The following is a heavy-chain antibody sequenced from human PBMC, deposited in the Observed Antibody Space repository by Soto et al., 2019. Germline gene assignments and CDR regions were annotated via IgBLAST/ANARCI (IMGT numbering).Heavy chain of an antibody. V-gene: IGHV3-30*18. Sequence: QVQLVESGGGVVQPGRSLRLSCAASGFTFKNYGMHWVRQAPGKGLEWVAVISNDGSNDYYADSVKGRFTISRDNSKNTLYLQMNSLRAEDTAVYYCAKSLESSGNSGFGYWGQGTLVIVSS. CDR2: ISNDGSND. J-gene: IGHJ4*02. CDR3: AKSLESSGNSGFGY. D-gene: IGHD2-15*01. CDR1: GFTFKNYG.